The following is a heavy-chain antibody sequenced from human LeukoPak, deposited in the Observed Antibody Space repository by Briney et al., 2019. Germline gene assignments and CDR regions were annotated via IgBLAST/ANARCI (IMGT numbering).Heavy chain of an antibody. V-gene: IGHV3-7*01. Sequence: GGSLRVSCAASGFTFSSYWMSWVRQAPGKGLEWVANIKQDGSEKYYVDSVKGRFTISRDNAKKSLYLQMNSLRAEGTAVYYCARDPRYCSGGSCYSSDYWGQGTLVTVSS. CDR2: IKQDGSEK. CDR1: GFTFSSYW. J-gene: IGHJ4*02. CDR3: ARDPRYCSGGSCYSSDY. D-gene: IGHD2-15*01.